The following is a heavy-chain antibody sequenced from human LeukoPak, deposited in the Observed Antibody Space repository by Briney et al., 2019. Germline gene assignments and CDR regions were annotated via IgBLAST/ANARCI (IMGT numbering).Heavy chain of an antibody. J-gene: IGHJ4*02. D-gene: IGHD3-3*01. V-gene: IGHV4-59*08. CDR1: GGSISSYY. Sequence: PSETLSLTCTVSGGSISSYYWSWIRQPAGKGLEWIGYIYYSGSTNYNPSLKSRVTISVDTSKNQFSLKLSSVTAADTAVYYCARLEYYDFWSGYYDYWGQGTLVTVSS. CDR2: IYYSGST. CDR3: ARLEYYDFWSGYYDY.